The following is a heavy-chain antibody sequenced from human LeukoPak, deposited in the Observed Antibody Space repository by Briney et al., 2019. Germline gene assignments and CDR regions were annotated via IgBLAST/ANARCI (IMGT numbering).Heavy chain of an antibody. CDR3: AREELGSSLGFDP. CDR1: GFTFSSYG. J-gene: IGHJ5*02. V-gene: IGHV3-30*03. CDR2: ISFDGSNK. Sequence: GGSLRLSCAASGFTFSSYGMHWVRQAPGKGLEWVAVISFDGSNKYYADSVKGRFTISRDNSKNTLYLQMNSLRAEDTAVYYCAREELGSSLGFDPWGQGTLVTVSS. D-gene: IGHD3-16*01.